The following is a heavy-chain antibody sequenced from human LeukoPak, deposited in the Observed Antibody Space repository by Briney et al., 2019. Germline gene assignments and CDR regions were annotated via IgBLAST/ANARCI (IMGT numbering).Heavy chain of an antibody. V-gene: IGHV4-34*01. D-gene: IGHD2-15*01. CDR2: INHSGST. J-gene: IGHJ5*02. CDR1: GGFFSGYY. CDR3: ARVGTYCSGGSCYDPPYNWFDP. Sequence: SETLSLTCAVYGGFFSGYYWSWIRQPPGKGLEWIGEINHSGSTNYNPSLKSRVTISVDTSKNQFSLKLSSVTAADTAVYYCARVGTYCSGGSCYDPPYNWFDPWGQGTLVTVSS.